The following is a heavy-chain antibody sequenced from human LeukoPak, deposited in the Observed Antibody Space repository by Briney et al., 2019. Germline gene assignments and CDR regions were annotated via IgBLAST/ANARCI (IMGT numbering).Heavy chain of an antibody. CDR3: ARGVSALESYFDY. V-gene: IGHV4-38-2*02. D-gene: IGHD3-3*01. CDR1: GYSISSGYY. CDR2: IYYSGYT. J-gene: IGHJ4*02. Sequence: SETLSLTCTVSGYSISSGYYWGWIRQPPGKGLEWIGSIYYSGYTYYNPSLKSRVTISVDTSKNQFSLKLSSVTAADTAVYYCARGVSALESYFDYWGQGTLVTVSS.